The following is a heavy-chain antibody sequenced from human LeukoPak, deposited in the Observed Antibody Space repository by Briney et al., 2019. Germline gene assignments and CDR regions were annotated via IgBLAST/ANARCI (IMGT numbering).Heavy chain of an antibody. D-gene: IGHD4-17*01. CDR1: GYTFTSYD. Sequence: ASVKVSCKASGYTFTSYDINWVRQAAGQGLEWMGWMNPYSGNTGYAQKFQGRVTMTRSTSISTAYMELSSLRSEDTAVYYCARDGPDYGDYPGYFDYWGQGTLVAVSS. CDR2: MNPYSGNT. J-gene: IGHJ4*02. CDR3: ARDGPDYGDYPGYFDY. V-gene: IGHV1-8*01.